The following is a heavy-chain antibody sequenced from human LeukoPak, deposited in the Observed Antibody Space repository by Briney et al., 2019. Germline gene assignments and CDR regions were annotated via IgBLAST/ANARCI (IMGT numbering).Heavy chain of an antibody. Sequence: SETLSLTCAVYGGSFSGYYWSWIRQPPGKGLEWIGEINHGGSTNYNPSLKSRVTISVDTSKNQFSLKLSSVTAADTAVYYCARGLYSRGYYPNHDAFDIWGQGTMVTVSS. CDR3: ARGLYSRGYYPNHDAFDI. D-gene: IGHD3-22*01. CDR2: INHGGST. CDR1: GGSFSGYY. V-gene: IGHV4-34*01. J-gene: IGHJ3*02.